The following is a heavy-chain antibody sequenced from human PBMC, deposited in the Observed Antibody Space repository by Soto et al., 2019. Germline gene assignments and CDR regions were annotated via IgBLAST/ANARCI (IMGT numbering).Heavy chain of an antibody. CDR3: AQALVFTGGDGFDI. D-gene: IGHD1-1*01. J-gene: IGHJ3*02. CDR1: GGSITTGGRY. Sequence: QVRLQEWGPGLVKPSQTLSLKCSVSGGSITTGGRYWSWIRQLPGKGLEWIGDIYYSGNTYYNASLKGRVPISVEAAKNQFSLHLSSVTAADTAVYYCAQALVFTGGDGFDIWGQGRLVTVSS. CDR2: IYYSGNT. V-gene: IGHV4-31*02.